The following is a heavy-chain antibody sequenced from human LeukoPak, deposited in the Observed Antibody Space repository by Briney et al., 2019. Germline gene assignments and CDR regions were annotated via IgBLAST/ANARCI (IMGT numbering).Heavy chain of an antibody. D-gene: IGHD6-19*01. CDR3: ARRDSSDWGNSFDY. Sequence: SDTLSLTCTVSGGSISSGSYYWGWIRQPPGKGLEWIGSIYYSGSTYYNPSLKSRVTISVDTSKNQFSLKLNSVTAADTAVYYCARRDSSDWGNSFDYWGQGTLVTVSS. V-gene: IGHV4-39*07. CDR2: IYYSGST. CDR1: GGSISSGSYY. J-gene: IGHJ4*02.